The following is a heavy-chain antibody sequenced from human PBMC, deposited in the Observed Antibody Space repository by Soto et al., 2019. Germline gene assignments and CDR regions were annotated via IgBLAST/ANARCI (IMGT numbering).Heavy chain of an antibody. V-gene: IGHV3-9*01. J-gene: IGHJ4*02. CDR3: AKEVMVRGVIDY. CDR2: ISWNSGSI. D-gene: IGHD3-10*01. Sequence: SLKISCAASGFTFDDYAMHWVRQAPGKGLEWVSGISWNSGSIGYADSVKGRFTISRDNAKNSLYLQMNSLRAEDTALYYCAKEVMVRGVIDYWGQGTLVTVSS. CDR1: GFTFDDYA.